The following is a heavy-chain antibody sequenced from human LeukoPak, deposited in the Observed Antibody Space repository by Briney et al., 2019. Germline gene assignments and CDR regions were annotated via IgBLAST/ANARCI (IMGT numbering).Heavy chain of an antibody. D-gene: IGHD2-15*01. J-gene: IGHJ5*02. Sequence: PSETLSLTCTVSGGSISTYYWSWIRQPPGKGLEWIGYIYYSGSTNYNPSLKSRVTISVDTSKNQFSLKLSSVTAADTAVYYCARVQAASQWFDPWGQGTLVTVSS. CDR1: GGSISTYY. CDR2: IYYSGST. V-gene: IGHV4-59*01. CDR3: ARVQAASQWFDP.